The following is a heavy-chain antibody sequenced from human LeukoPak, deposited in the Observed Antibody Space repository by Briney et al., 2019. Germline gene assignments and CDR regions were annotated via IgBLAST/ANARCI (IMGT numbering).Heavy chain of an antibody. V-gene: IGHV3-48*03. CDR3: ARKYDSSGYYFDY. D-gene: IGHD3-22*01. Sequence: PGGALRLSRAASGFTFSSYEMNWVRQAPGKGLEWVSYISSSGSTIYYADSVKGRFTISRDNAKNSLYLQMNSLRAEDTAVYYCARKYDSSGYYFDYWGQGTLVTVSS. CDR2: ISSSGSTI. J-gene: IGHJ4*02. CDR1: GFTFSSYE.